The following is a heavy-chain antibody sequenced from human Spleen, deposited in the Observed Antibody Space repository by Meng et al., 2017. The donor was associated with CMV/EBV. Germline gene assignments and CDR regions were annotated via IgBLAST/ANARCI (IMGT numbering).Heavy chain of an antibody. CDR2: IKSKTDGGTT. J-gene: IGHJ2*01. CDR3: TSITMVRGVIFNWYFDL. V-gene: IGHV3-15*01. D-gene: IGHD3-10*01. CDR1: TFSNAW. Sequence: TFSNAWMSWVRQAPGKGLEWVGRIKSKTDGGTTDYAAPVKGRFTISRDDSKNTLYLQMNSLKTEDTAVYYCTSITMVRGVIFNWYFDLWGRGTLVTVSS.